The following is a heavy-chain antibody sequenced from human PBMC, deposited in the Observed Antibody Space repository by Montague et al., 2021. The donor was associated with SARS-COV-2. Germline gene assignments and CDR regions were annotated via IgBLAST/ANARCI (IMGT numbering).Heavy chain of an antibody. D-gene: IGHD1-26*01. CDR3: AHRRGLLLSDAFDI. J-gene: IGHJ3*02. V-gene: IGHV2-5*02. CDR1: GFSLSTSGVG. Sequence: TLSLTCTFSGFSLSTSGVGVGWIRQPPGKALEWLALIYWGDDKRYSPSLKSRLTITKDTSKNQVVLTMTNMDPVDTATYYCAHRRGLLLSDAFDIWGQGTMVTVSS. CDR2: IYWGDDK.